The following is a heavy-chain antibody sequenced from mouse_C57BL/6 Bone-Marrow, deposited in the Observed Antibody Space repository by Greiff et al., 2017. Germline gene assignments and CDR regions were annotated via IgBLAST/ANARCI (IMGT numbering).Heavy chain of an antibody. Sequence: VQLQQPGAELVKPGASVKLSCKASGYTFTSYWMHWVKQRPGRGLEWIGRIDPNSGGTKYNEKFKSKATLTVDKPSSTAYMRLSSLTSEDSAVYCCARGILVGLRRWFAYWGQGTLVTVSA. D-gene: IGHD2-4*01. V-gene: IGHV1-72*01. CDR2: IDPNSGGT. CDR3: ARGILVGLRRWFAY. CDR1: GYTFTSYW. J-gene: IGHJ3*01.